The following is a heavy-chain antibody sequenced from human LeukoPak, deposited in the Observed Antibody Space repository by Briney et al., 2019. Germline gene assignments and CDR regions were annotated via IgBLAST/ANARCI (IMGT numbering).Heavy chain of an antibody. J-gene: IGHJ6*02. V-gene: IGHV1-18*01. D-gene: IGHD2-15*01. Sequence: ASVKVSCKASGYTFTSYGISRVRQAPGQGLEWMGWISAYNGNTNYAQKLQGRVTMTTDTSTSTAYMELRSLRSDDTAVYYCARKSLVASRYCSGGSCYPAYYYYGMDVWGQGTTVTVSS. CDR3: ARKSLVASRYCSGGSCYPAYYYYGMDV. CDR1: GYTFTSYG. CDR2: ISAYNGNT.